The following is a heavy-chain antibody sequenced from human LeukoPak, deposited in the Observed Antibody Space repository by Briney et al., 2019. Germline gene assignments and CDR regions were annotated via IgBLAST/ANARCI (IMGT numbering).Heavy chain of an antibody. D-gene: IGHD7-27*01. CDR2: ISSSGGST. J-gene: IGHJ6*03. V-gene: IGHV3-23*01. CDR3: AKAGYYYYYYMDV. CDR1: GFTFSSYG. Sequence: GGSLRLSCAASGFTFSSYGMSWVRQAPGKGLEWVSAISSSGGSTYYADSVKGRFTISRDNSKNTLYLQMNSLRAEDTAVYYCAKAGYYYYYYMDVWGKGTTVTISS.